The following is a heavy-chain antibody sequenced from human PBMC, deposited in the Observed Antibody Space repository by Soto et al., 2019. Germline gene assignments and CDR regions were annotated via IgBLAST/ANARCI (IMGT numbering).Heavy chain of an antibody. CDR1: EFTVSTNY. CDR2: IYSGGST. J-gene: IGHJ4*02. V-gene: IGHV3-53*01. D-gene: IGHD1-26*01. Sequence: GGSLRLSCAASEFTVSTNYMSWVRQAPGKGLEWVSIIYSGGSTYYADSVKGRFTISRDNSKNTLYLQMNSLRAEDTAVYYCAGGAQWELLFDYWGQGTLVTVSS. CDR3: AGGAQWELLFDY.